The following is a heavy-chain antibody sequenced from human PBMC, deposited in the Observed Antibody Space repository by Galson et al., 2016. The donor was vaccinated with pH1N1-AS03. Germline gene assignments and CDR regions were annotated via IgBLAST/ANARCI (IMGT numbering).Heavy chain of an antibody. Sequence: TLSPTCSVSGDSISSNNYFWSWIRQPAGKGLEWIGRLSSLGTANYNPSLESRVSISVDASKNQFSLKLNSMTAADTAVYYCARDELWGRHDYLFHYWGQGALVTVSS. CDR2: LSSLGTA. D-gene: IGHD3-16*01. CDR3: ARDELWGRHDYLFHY. J-gene: IGHJ4*02. V-gene: IGHV4-61*02. CDR1: GDSISSNNYF.